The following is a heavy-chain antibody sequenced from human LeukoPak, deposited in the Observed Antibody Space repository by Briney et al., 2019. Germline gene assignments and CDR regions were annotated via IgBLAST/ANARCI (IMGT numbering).Heavy chain of an antibody. Sequence: WGSLRLSCKGSGXSFTSYWISWVRQMPGKGLEWMGRIDTSNYSTNYSPSIHGHVTISADKSISTAYLQWSSLKASDTAMYYCAIRGGSGAEGSFDYWGQGTLVTVSS. D-gene: IGHD3-3*01. CDR1: GXSFTSYW. CDR2: IDTSNYST. J-gene: IGHJ4*02. CDR3: AIRGGSGAEGSFDY. V-gene: IGHV5-10-1*01.